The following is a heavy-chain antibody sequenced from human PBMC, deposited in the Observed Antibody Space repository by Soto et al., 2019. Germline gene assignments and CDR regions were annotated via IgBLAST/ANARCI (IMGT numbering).Heavy chain of an antibody. CDR1: GGTFSSYA. CDR2: IIPAVGTA. V-gene: IGHV1-69*11. D-gene: IGHD7-27*01. CDR3: ARLGQGFFDY. Sequence: SVKVSCKASGGTFSSYAISWVRQAPGQGLEWMGSIIPAVGTADYAQKFQGRVTITADESARTAYMEVSSLTSEDTAVYYCARLGQGFFDYWGQGTLVTVSS. J-gene: IGHJ4*02.